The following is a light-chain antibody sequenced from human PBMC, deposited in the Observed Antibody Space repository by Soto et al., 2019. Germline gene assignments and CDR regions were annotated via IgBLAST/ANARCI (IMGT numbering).Light chain of an antibody. CDR3: QQRADWPLS. Sequence: EIVLTQSPAALSLSPGERATLSYRASQSVGNSLAWYQQKPGQAPRLLIYDVYSKPLGIPARFTGSGSGTDFTLTISGLQPEDFAVYYCQQRADWPLSFGGGTKVEIK. J-gene: IGKJ4*01. CDR1: QSVGNS. V-gene: IGKV3-11*01. CDR2: DVY.